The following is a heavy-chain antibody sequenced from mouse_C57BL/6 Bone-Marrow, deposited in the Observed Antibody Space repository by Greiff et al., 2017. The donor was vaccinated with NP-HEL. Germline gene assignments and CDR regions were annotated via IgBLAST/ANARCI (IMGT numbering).Heavy chain of an antibody. CDR2: ISDGGSYT. Sequence: DVKLVESGGGLVKPGGSLKLSCAASGFTFSSYAMSWVRQTPEKRLEWVATISDGGSYTYYPDNVKGRFTISRDNAKNNLYLQMSHLKSEDTAMYYCARDMGAGPMDYWGQGTSVTVSS. CDR1: GFTFSSYA. V-gene: IGHV5-4*01. D-gene: IGHD1-1*02. CDR3: ARDMGAGPMDY. J-gene: IGHJ4*01.